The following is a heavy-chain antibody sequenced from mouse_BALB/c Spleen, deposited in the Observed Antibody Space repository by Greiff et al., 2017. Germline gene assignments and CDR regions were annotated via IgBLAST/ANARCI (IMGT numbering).Heavy chain of an antibody. Sequence: QVQLKQSGAELVRPGTSVKVSCKASGYAFTNYLIEWVKQRPGQGLEWIGVINPGSGGTNYNEKFKGKATLTADKSSSTAYMQLSSLTSDDSAVYFCARCYYGSSPFDYWGQGTTLTVSS. J-gene: IGHJ2*01. V-gene: IGHV1-54*01. CDR3: ARCYYGSSPFDY. D-gene: IGHD1-1*01. CDR2: INPGSGGT. CDR1: GYAFTNYL.